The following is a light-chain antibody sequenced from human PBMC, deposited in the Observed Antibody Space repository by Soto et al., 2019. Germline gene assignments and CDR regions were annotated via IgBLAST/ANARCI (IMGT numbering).Light chain of an antibody. CDR2: EVS. J-gene: IGLJ1*01. Sequence: QSVLTQPASLSGSPGQSITISCTGTSSDVGSYNLVSWYQQHPGKAPKLMIYEVSKRPSGVSNRLSGSKSGNTASLTISGLQAEDEADYYCCSYAGSSTFYVFGTGTRSPS. CDR1: SSDVGSYNL. V-gene: IGLV2-23*02. CDR3: CSYAGSSTFYV.